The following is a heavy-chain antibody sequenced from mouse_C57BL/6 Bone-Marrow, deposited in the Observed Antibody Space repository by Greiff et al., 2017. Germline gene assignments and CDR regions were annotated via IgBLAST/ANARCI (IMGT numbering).Heavy chain of an antibody. J-gene: IGHJ4*01. Sequence: QVQLQQPGAELVKPGASVRMSGKAPGYTFTSYWITGVKQRPGQGLGWIGDIYPGSGSTNSNEKFKSKATLTVDTSSSTAYMQLSSLTSEDSAVYYCARDEGFYAMDYWGQGTSVTVSS. CDR3: ARDEGFYAMDY. CDR1: GYTFTSYW. V-gene: IGHV1-55*01. CDR2: IYPGSGST.